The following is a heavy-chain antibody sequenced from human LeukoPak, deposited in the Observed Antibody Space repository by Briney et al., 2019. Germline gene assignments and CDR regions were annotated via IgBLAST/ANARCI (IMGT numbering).Heavy chain of an antibody. Sequence: PSETLSLTCSVSGGFISGYHWSWIRQAPGQGLEWIGYISYTGTTNYNPSLKSRVTISVDTSRNQFSLRLSSVSAADTALYYCARDLRSGYSPEGFSWLDHWGQGTLVTVSS. D-gene: IGHD5-12*01. V-gene: IGHV4-59*01. CDR3: ARDLRSGYSPEGFSWLDH. J-gene: IGHJ5*02. CDR2: ISYTGTT. CDR1: GGFISGYH.